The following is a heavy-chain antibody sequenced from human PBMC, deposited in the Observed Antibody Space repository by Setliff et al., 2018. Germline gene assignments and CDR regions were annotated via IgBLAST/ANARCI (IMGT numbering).Heavy chain of an antibody. J-gene: IGHJ4*02. CDR1: GYSISSGYY. CDR3: ARHFSSSWYFDY. V-gene: IGHV4-38-2*01. Sequence: SSETLSLTCAVSGYSISSGYYWGWIRQPPGKGLELIGYIHHRGSTYYNPSLKSRVTISVDTSKNQFSLTLTSVTATDTAVYYCARHFSSSWYFDYWGQGTQVTVSS. D-gene: IGHD6-13*01. CDR2: IHHRGST.